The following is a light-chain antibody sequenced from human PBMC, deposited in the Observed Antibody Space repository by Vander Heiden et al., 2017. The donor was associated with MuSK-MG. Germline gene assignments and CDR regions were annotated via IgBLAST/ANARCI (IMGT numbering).Light chain of an antibody. CDR2: DVS. V-gene: IGLV2-11*01. CDR3: GSYAGRGVV. CDR1: SRDVGGYNY. J-gene: IGLJ2*01. Sequence: QSALTQPRSVSGSPGQSVTISCTGTSRDVGGYNYVSWYQQHPGKAPILMIYDVSKRPSAVPDRFSGSKSGNTASLTISGLQAEDEADYYCGSYAGRGVVFGGGTKLTVL.